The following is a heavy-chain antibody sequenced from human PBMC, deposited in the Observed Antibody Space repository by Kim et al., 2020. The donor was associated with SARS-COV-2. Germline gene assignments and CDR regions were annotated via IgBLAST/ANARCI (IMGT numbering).Heavy chain of an antibody. V-gene: IGHV3-23*01. CDR3: AKDGWGWYTSGWYYFDY. J-gene: IGHJ4*01. Sequence: GGSLRLSCAASGFTFNNYAMNWVRQAPGKGLEWVSAVSGSGSKTHYADSVKGRFTVSRDNAKNTLYLQMNSLSGDDTAVYYCAKDGWGWYTSGWYYFDYWGQGTLVTVSS. D-gene: IGHD6-19*01. CDR1: GFTFNNYA. CDR2: VSGSGSKT.